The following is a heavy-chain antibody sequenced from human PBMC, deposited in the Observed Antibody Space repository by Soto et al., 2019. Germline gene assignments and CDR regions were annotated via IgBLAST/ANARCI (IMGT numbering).Heavy chain of an antibody. V-gene: IGHV4-34*01. CDR1: GGSFSGYY. J-gene: IGHJ5*02. CDR2: INHSGSI. Sequence: SETLSLTCAVYGGSFSGYYWSWIHQPPGKGLEWIGEINHSGSINYNPSLKSRVTISVDTSKNQFSLKLSSVTAADTAVYYCARGRIPGCSSTSCYTSWFDPWGQGTLVTVSS. CDR3: ARGRIPGCSSTSCYTSWFDP. D-gene: IGHD2-2*02.